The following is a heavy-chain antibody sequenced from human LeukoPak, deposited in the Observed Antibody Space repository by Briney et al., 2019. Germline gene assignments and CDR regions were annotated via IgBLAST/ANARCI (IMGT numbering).Heavy chain of an antibody. J-gene: IGHJ6*02. D-gene: IGHD2-2*01. Sequence: PGGSLRVSCTASGFAFSNYATHWVRQAPGKGLEYVAGINSNGGSTFYADSVKGRFTMSGDNSKNTLYLQMSSLRAEDTAVYYCVKGTSTKYYYYGIGVWGQGTTVTVSS. V-gene: IGHV3-64D*06. CDR3: VKGTSTKYYYYGIGV. CDR1: GFAFSNYA. CDR2: INSNGGST.